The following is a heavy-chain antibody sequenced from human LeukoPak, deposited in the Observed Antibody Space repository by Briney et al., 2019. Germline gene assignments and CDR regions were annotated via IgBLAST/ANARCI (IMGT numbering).Heavy chain of an antibody. J-gene: IGHJ4*02. CDR2: LYDSGST. V-gene: IGHV4-59*12. CDR1: GGSISNYY. CDR3: ARELTPNYYDSSGYYK. D-gene: IGHD3-22*01. Sequence: SETLSLTCTVSGGSISNYYWSWIRQPPGKGLEWIGFLYDSGSTTYNPSLKSRVTISVDTSKNQFSLKLSSVTAADTAVYYCARELTPNYYDSSGYYKWGQGTLVTVSS.